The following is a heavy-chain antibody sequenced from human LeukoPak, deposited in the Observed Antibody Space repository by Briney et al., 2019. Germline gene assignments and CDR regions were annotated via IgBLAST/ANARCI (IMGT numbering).Heavy chain of an antibody. Sequence: GGSLRLSCAASGFTFDDYAMHWVRQAPGKGLEWVSGISWNSGSIGYADSVKGRFTISRDNAKNTLYLQMSSLRAEDTAVYYCAKAEMASITFYYFDYWGQGTLVTGSS. CDR1: GFTFDDYA. CDR3: AKAEMASITFYYFDY. V-gene: IGHV3-9*01. D-gene: IGHD5-24*01. CDR2: ISWNSGSI. J-gene: IGHJ4*02.